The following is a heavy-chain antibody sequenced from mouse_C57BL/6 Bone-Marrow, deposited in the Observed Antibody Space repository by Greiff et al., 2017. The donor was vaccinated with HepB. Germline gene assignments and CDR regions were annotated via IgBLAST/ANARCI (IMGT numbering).Heavy chain of an antibody. V-gene: IGHV1-55*01. D-gene: IGHD1-1*01. CDR1: GYTFTSYW. CDR2: IYPGSGST. J-gene: IGHJ4*01. CDR3: ARVYYYGRGAMDY. Sequence: QVQLQHPGAELVKPGASVKMSCKASGYTFTSYWITWVKQRPGQGLEWIGDIYPGSGSTNYNEKFKSKATLTVDTSSSTAYMQLSSLTSEDSAVYYCARVYYYGRGAMDYWGQGTSVTVSS.